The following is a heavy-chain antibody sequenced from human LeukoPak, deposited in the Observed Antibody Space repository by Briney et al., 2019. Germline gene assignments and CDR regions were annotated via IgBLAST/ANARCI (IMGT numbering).Heavy chain of an antibody. CDR2: ISDSGGST. Sequence: GGSLRLSCAASGFTFSSYAMSWVRQAPGKGLEWVSAISDSGGSTYYADSVKGRFTISRDNSKNTLYLQMNSLRAEDTAVYYCAKYGGYYYYGMDVWGQGTTVTVSS. V-gene: IGHV3-23*01. CDR3: AKYGGYYYYGMDV. J-gene: IGHJ6*02. D-gene: IGHD3-10*01. CDR1: GFTFSSYA.